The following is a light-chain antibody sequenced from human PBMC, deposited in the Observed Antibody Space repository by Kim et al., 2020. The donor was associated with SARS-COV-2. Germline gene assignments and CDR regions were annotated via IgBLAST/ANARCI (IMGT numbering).Light chain of an antibody. V-gene: IGLV3-1*01. CDR3: QAWDSSIPV. CDR2: QDS. CDR1: KLGDKY. J-gene: IGLJ3*02. Sequence: SYELTQPPSVSVSPGQTASINCSGDKLGDKYACWYQQKPGQSPVLVIYQDSKRPSGIPERFSGSNSGNTATLTISGTQAMDEADYYCQAWDSSIPVFGGG.